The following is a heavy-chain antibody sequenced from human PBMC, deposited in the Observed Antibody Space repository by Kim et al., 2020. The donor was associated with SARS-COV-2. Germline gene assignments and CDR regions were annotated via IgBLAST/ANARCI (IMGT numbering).Heavy chain of an antibody. V-gene: IGHV4-59*08. CDR3: ARHGRGYSSSSLYYYYGMDV. Sequence: RVTISVDTSKNQFSLKLSSVTAADTAVYYCARHGRGYSSSSLYYYYGMDVWGQGTTVTVSS. D-gene: IGHD6-13*01. J-gene: IGHJ6*02.